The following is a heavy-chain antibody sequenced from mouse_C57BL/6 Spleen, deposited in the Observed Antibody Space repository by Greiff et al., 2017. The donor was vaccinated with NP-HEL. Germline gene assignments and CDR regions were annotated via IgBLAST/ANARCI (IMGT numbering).Heavy chain of an antibody. CDR3: TTREDCDDGFGD. CDR1: GFTFKDYY. Sequence: VQLKESGAELVRPGASVKLSCTASGFTFKDYYMHWVKQRPEQGLEWIGRIDPEDGDTEYAPKFQGKATLTADKSSNTAYLQLSSLTSEDTAVYYCTTREDCDDGFGDWGKGTTLTVSS. D-gene: IGHD2-3*01. V-gene: IGHV14-1*01. CDR2: IDPEDGDT. J-gene: IGHJ2*01.